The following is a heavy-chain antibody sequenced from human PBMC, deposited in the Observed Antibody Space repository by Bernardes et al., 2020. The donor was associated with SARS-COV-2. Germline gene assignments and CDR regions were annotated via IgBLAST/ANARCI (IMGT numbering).Heavy chain of an antibody. V-gene: IGHV3-30*03. D-gene: IGHD2-15*01. CDR2: ISYDGSNK. Sequence: GGSLRLSCAASGFTFSSYGMHWVRQAPGKGLEWVAVISYDGSNKYYADSVKGRFTISRDNSKNTLYLQMNSLRAEDTAVYYCASSKDIITQFDYWGQGTLGTVSS. J-gene: IGHJ4*02. CDR3: ASSKDIITQFDY. CDR1: GFTFSSYG.